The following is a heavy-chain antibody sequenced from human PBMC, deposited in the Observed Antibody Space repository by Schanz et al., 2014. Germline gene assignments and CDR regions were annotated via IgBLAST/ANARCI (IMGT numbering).Heavy chain of an antibody. V-gene: IGHV3-7*01. CDR3: ERFQSPHQPFDY. D-gene: IGHD2-2*01. Sequence: VQLVESGGGVVQPGRSLRLSCAASGFTFSSYAMHWVRQAPGKGLEWVANIKQDGSAKNYVDSVKGRFTISRDNPKNSLCLQMNSLRAEDTAVYYCERFQSPHQPFDYWGQGTLVTVSS. J-gene: IGHJ4*02. CDR1: GFTFSSYA. CDR2: IKQDGSAK.